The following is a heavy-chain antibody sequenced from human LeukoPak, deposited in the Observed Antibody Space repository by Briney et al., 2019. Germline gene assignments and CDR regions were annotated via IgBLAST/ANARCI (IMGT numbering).Heavy chain of an antibody. V-gene: IGHV6-1*01. D-gene: IGHD3-22*01. Sequence: SQTLSLTCAISGDSVSSNSASWNWIRQSPSRGLEWLGRTDYRSKWRNDYAVSVKSRITISPDTSKNQFSLQLNPVTPEDTAVYYRARGTGDSCKDWGLGTLVTVSS. CDR3: ARGTGDSCKD. CDR1: GDSVSSNSAS. CDR2: TDYRSKWRN. J-gene: IGHJ4*02.